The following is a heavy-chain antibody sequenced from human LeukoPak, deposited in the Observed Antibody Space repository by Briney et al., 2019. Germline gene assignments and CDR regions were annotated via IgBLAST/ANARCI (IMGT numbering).Heavy chain of an antibody. CDR2: IYTSGST. V-gene: IGHV4-61*02. CDR3: AREFVVVTACPWFDP. D-gene: IGHD2-21*02. J-gene: IGHJ5*02. Sequence: SQTLSLTCTVSGGSISSGSYYWSWLRQPAGKGLEWIGRIYTSGSTNYNPSLKSRVTISVDTSKNQFSLKLSSVTAADTAVYYCAREFVVVTACPWFDPWGQGTLVTVSS. CDR1: GGSISSGSYY.